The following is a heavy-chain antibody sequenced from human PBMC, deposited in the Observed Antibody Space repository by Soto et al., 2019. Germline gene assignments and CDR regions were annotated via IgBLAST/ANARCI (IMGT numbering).Heavy chain of an antibody. D-gene: IGHD1-20*01. Sequence: PSETLSLTCAVSGYSISSGYYWGFIRQPPGKGLEWIGSIYHSGSTYYNPSLKSRVTMSVDTSKNQFSLKLGSVTAADTAVYYCAREGSWYNWNQAPDYWGQGTLVTVSS. V-gene: IGHV4-38-2*02. CDR3: AREGSWYNWNQAPDY. J-gene: IGHJ4*02. CDR2: IYHSGST. CDR1: GYSISSGYY.